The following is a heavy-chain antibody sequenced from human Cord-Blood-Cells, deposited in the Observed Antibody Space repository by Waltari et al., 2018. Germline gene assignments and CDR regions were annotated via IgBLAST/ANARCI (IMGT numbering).Heavy chain of an antibody. Sequence: QVQLQESGPGLVKPSATLSLTCTVSGGSISSYYWSWLRQPPGKRMEWIGYIYYSGSTNYNPSLKSRVTISVDTSKNQFSLKLSSVTAADTAVYYCARHPTYYYGSGSPYYYYMDVWGKGTTVTVSS. CDR1: GGSISSYY. J-gene: IGHJ6*03. D-gene: IGHD3-10*01. CDR3: ARHPTYYYGSGSPYYYYMDV. V-gene: IGHV4-59*08. CDR2: IYYSGST.